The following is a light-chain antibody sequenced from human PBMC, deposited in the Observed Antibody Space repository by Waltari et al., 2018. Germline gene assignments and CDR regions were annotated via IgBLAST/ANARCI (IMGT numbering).Light chain of an antibody. J-gene: IGKJ4*01. Sequence: DIVMTQSPDSLAVSLGERATINCKSSQSVLYSSDNRNYLAWYQQNPGQPPNLLISWASTRESGVPDRFSGSGSGTDFTLTISSLQAEDVAVYYCQQYYITPLSFGGGTKVEIK. CDR1: QSVLYSSDNRNY. V-gene: IGKV4-1*01. CDR3: QQYYITPLS. CDR2: WAS.